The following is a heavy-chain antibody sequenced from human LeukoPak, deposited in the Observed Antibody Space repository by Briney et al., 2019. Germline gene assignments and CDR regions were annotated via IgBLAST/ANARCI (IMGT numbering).Heavy chain of an antibody. CDR2: IRSKANSYAT. V-gene: IGHV3-73*01. J-gene: IGHJ4*02. CDR3: TTGWRHNPY. CDR1: GFTFSGSA. D-gene: IGHD6-19*01. Sequence: PGGSLRLSCAASGFTFSGSAMHWVRQASGKGLEWVGRIRSKANSYATAYAASVKGRFTISRDDSKNTAYLQMNSLKTEDTAVYYCTTGWRHNPYWGQGTLVTVSS.